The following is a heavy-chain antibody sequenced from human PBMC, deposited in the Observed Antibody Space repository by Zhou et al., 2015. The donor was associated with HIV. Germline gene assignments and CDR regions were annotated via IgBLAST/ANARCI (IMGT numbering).Heavy chain of an antibody. CDR3: ARDASPYGSVWYRFDY. CDR2: INPNSGGT. Sequence: QVQVVQSGAEVKKPGASVKVSCKASGYIFTGYYMHWVRQAPGQGLEWMGWINPNSGGTNYAQKFQGWVTMTRDTSISTAYMELSRLKSDDTAVYYCARDASPYGSVWYRFDYWGQGTLVTVSS. D-gene: IGHD6-19*01. V-gene: IGHV1-2*04. J-gene: IGHJ4*02. CDR1: GYIFTGYY.